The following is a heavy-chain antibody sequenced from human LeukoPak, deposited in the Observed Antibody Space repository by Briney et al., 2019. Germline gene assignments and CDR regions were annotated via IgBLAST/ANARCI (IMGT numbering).Heavy chain of an antibody. V-gene: IGHV4-38-2*01. CDR3: ARHGENPTPEYYYYYYMDV. CDR2: IYHSGST. Sequence: KPSETLSLTCAVSGYSISSGYYWGWIRQPPGKGLEWIGSIYHSGSTYYNPSLKSRVTISVDTSKNQFSLKLGSVTAADTAVYYCARHGENPTPEYYYYYYMDVWGKGTTVTVSS. D-gene: IGHD1-14*01. J-gene: IGHJ6*03. CDR1: GYSISSGYY.